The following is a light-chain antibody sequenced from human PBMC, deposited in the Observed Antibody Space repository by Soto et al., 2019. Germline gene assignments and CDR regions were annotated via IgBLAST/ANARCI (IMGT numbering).Light chain of an antibody. Sequence: QSVLTQPPSVSGAPGQRVTISCTGSSSNIGAGYDVHWYQHLPGTAPKLLIFGDSNRPSGVPDRFSDSKSGTSASLAITGLQAEDEADYYCQSSDSSLSGVVFGGGTKLTVL. CDR2: GDS. CDR3: QSSDSSLSGVV. J-gene: IGLJ2*01. V-gene: IGLV1-40*01. CDR1: SSNIGAGYD.